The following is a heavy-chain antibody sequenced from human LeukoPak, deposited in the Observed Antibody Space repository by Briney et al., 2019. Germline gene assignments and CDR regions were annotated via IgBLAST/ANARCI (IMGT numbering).Heavy chain of an antibody. J-gene: IGHJ4*02. CDR2: IYFSGSA. Sequence: SETLSLTCAVYGGSFRGGSWCWSWHPPRKGLGWVWYIYFSGSANYNHSPKCRVTISVDTSKNQFSLKLSSVTAADTAVYYCARLAPYPGIWASDYWGQGTLVTVSS. CDR3: ARLAPYPGIWASDY. CDR1: GGSFRGGS. D-gene: IGHD2-15*01. V-gene: IGHV4-59*08.